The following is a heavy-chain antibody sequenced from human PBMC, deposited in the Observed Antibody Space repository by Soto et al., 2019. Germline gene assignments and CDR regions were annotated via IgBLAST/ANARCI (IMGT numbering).Heavy chain of an antibody. D-gene: IGHD6-13*01. CDR3: ASIAAAWSLSDDAFDI. J-gene: IGHJ3*02. Sequence: GSLRLSCAASGFTFSSYSMNWVRQAPGKGLEWVSSISSSSSYIYYADSVKGRFTISRDNAKNSLYLQMNSLRAEDTAVYYCASIAAAWSLSDDAFDIWGQGTMVTVSS. CDR2: ISSSSSYI. CDR1: GFTFSSYS. V-gene: IGHV3-21*01.